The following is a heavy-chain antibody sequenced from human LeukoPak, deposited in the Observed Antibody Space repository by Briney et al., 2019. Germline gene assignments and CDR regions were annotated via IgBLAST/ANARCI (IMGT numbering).Heavy chain of an antibody. CDR1: GFPFSSYA. V-gene: IGHV3-23*01. J-gene: IGHJ4*02. CDR3: AKRASGSGTSLYYFDY. D-gene: IGHD3-10*01. Sequence: PGGSLRLSCAPSGFPFSSYAMSWVRQAPGKGLEWVSVISNSAGSTFYADSVKGRFTISRDNSKNTLYLQMNSLRAEDTAVYYCAKRASGSGTSLYYFDYWGQGTLVTVSS. CDR2: ISNSAGST.